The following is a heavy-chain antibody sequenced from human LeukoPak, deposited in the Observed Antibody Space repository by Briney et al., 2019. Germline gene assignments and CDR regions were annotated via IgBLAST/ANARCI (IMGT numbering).Heavy chain of an antibody. V-gene: IGHV4-59*01. CDR2: IYYSGST. Sequence: SETLSLTCTVSGGSISSYYWSWIRQPPGKGLEWIGYIYYSGSTNYNPSLKSRVTISVDTSKNQFSLKLSSVTAADTAVYYCARGRRDGYKDDAFDIWGQGTMDPVSS. CDR3: ARGRRDGYKDDAFDI. D-gene: IGHD5-24*01. CDR1: GGSISSYY. J-gene: IGHJ3*02.